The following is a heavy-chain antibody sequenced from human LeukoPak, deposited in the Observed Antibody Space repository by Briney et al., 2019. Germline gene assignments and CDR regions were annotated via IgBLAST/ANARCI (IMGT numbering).Heavy chain of an antibody. CDR2: FYHGGST. CDR3: AREEALGSGSFDY. V-gene: IGHV4-38-2*02. D-gene: IGHD1-26*01. J-gene: IGHJ4*02. CDR1: GYSISTGYY. Sequence: SETLSLTCTVSGYSISTGYYWDWIRQPPGKGLEWIGTFYHGGSTYYNPSLKSRVTISVDTSKNQFSLNLTSVTAADAAVYYCAREEALGSGSFDYWGQGTLVTVSS.